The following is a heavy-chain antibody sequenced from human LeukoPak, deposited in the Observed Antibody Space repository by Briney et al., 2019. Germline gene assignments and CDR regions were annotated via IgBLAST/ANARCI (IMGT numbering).Heavy chain of an antibody. V-gene: IGHV4-61*05. J-gene: IGHJ6*02. CDR2: IYYSGST. D-gene: IGHD6-19*01. CDR3: ARVPAGGSSGWYFNYYYGMDV. Sequence: SETLSLTCTVSGGSIRSSYYYWGWIRQPPGKGLEWIGYIYYSGSTNYNPSLKSRVTISVDTSKNQFSLKLSSVTAADTAVYYCARVPAGGSSGWYFNYYYGMDVWGQGTTVTVSS. CDR1: GGSIRSSYYY.